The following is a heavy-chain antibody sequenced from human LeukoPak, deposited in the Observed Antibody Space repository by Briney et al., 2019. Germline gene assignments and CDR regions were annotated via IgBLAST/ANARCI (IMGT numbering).Heavy chain of an antibody. CDR3: AKRYSGSSTGRAYDV. CDR2: ISGSAART. D-gene: IGHD1-26*01. J-gene: IGHJ3*01. V-gene: IGHV3-23*01. CDR1: GFTFSSYV. Sequence: PGGSLRLSCAASGFTFSSYVRSWVRQALGKGLEWVSSISGSAARTDYADSVKGRFTISRDNSKNTLYLQMNSLRAEDTAVYYCAKRYSGSSTGRAYDVWGQGTRVTVSS.